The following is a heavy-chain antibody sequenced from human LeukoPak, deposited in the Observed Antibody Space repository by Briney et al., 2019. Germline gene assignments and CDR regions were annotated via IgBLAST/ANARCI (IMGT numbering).Heavy chain of an antibody. Sequence: PSETLSLTCTVSGGSSSSYYWSWIRQPPGKGLEWIGYIYYSGSTNYNPSLKSRVTISVDTSKNQFSLKLSSVTAADTAVYYCARVPEGTSYYFDYWGQGTLVTVSS. CDR1: GGSSSSYY. CDR2: IYYSGST. D-gene: IGHD3-10*01. J-gene: IGHJ4*02. V-gene: IGHV4-59*01. CDR3: ARVPEGTSYYFDY.